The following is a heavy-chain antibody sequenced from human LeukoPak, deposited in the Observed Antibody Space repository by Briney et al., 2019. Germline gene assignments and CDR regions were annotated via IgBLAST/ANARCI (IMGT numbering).Heavy chain of an antibody. V-gene: IGHV4-34*01. D-gene: IGHD3-22*01. CDR2: SNHSGST. CDR3: ARGLFRSSRSGYSGYFDS. CDR1: GGSFSGYY. J-gene: IGHJ4*02. Sequence: SETLSLTCAVYGGSFSGYYWSWIRQPPGKGLEWIGESNHSGSTNYNPSLKSRVTISVDTSKNQFSLKLSSVTAADTAVYYCARGLFRSSRSGYSGYFDSWGQGTLVTVSS.